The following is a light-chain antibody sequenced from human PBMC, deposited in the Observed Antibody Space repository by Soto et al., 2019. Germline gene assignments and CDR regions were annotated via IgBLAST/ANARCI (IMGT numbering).Light chain of an antibody. Sequence: QSVLTQPTSVSGSPGQSITISCAGTSSDVADYKYVSWYQHHPGKVPKLIIYEVSNRPTGVSNRFSGSKSGNTASLTISELQAEDEADYYFSSYTRSSTLVFGGGTKVTVL. CDR3: SSYTRSSTLV. CDR1: SSDVADYKY. V-gene: IGLV2-14*01. CDR2: EVS. J-gene: IGLJ2*01.